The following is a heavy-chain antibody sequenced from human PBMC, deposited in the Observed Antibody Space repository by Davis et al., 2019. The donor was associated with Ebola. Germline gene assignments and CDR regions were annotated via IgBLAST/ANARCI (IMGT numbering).Heavy chain of an antibody. D-gene: IGHD3-3*01. CDR3: ASGGGDFDY. J-gene: IGHJ4*02. CDR2: ISSTSSTI. CDR1: GFTFSDYY. Sequence: GESLKISCAASGFTFSDYYMSWIRQAPGKGLEWVSYISSTSSTIYYADSVKGRFTISRDNAKNSLYLQMNSLRADDTAVYYCASGGGDFDYWGQGTLVTVSS. V-gene: IGHV3-11*04.